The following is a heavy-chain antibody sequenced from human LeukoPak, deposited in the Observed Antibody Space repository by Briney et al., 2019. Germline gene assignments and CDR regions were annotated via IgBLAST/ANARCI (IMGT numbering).Heavy chain of an antibody. CDR1: GFTFNNFA. Sequence: GGSLRLSCAASGFTFNNFAMSWIRQAPGKGLECVSYISSSGNTTYHADSVKGRFTISRDNAKNSLYLQMSSLRAEDTAVYYCARDGGSSWYFDYWGQGTLVTVSS. CDR3: ARDGGSSWYFDY. CDR2: ISSSGNTT. J-gene: IGHJ4*02. D-gene: IGHD6-13*01. V-gene: IGHV3-11*04.